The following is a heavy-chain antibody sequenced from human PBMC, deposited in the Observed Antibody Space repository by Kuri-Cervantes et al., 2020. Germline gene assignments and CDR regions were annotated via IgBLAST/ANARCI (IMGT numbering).Heavy chain of an antibody. CDR3: ARVEYSSSWYSYYSYYGMDV. J-gene: IGHJ6*02. CDR2: IWYDGSNK. V-gene: IGHV3-33*01. D-gene: IGHD6-13*01. CDR1: GFTFSSYG. Sequence: GGSLRLSCAASGFTFSSYGMHWVRQAPGKGLEWVAVIWYDGSNKYYADSVKGRFTISRDNSKNTLYLQMNSLRAEDTAVYYCARVEYSSSWYSYYSYYGMDVWGRGTTVTVSS.